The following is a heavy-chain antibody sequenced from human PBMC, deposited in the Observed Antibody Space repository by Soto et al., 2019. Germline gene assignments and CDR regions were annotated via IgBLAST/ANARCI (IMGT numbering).Heavy chain of an antibody. J-gene: IGHJ3*02. CDR3: ARDRFLEWSPDAFDI. CDR2: ISPYNGDT. Sequence: ASVKVSCKASGYTFTHYAISWMRQTPGQGLEWMGWISPYNGDTKYAQKFQGRVTITADESTSTAYMELSSLRSEDTAVYYCARDRFLEWSPDAFDIWGQGTMVTVSS. CDR1: GYTFTHYA. V-gene: IGHV1-18*01. D-gene: IGHD3-3*01.